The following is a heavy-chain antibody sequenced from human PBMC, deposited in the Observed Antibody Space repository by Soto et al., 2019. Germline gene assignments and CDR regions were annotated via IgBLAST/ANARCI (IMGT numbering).Heavy chain of an antibody. CDR2: IDTGNQVT. Sequence: QVQLVQSGAEVKKPGASVKISCKASRYTFTHYAIHWLRQAPGQRLEWMGWIDTGNQVTKYSQNFQGRVTITADTYANRADMELSGLSSEDTAVYFCARDTKWDPRGVEAQQDDYFGLWGQGTLVSVSS. D-gene: IGHD1-26*01. CDR3: ARDTKWDPRGVEAQQDDYFGL. J-gene: IGHJ4*02. CDR1: RYTFTHYA. V-gene: IGHV1-3*04.